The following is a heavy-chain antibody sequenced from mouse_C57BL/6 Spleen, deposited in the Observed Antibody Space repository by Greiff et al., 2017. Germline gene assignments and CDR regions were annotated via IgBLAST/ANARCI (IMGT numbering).Heavy chain of an antibody. CDR2: INPNNGGT. D-gene: IGHD1-1*01. J-gene: IGHJ3*01. Sequence: EVQLQQSGPELVKPGASVKIPCKASGYTFTDYNMDWVKQSHGKSLEWIGDINPNNGGTIYNQKFKGKATLTVDKSSSTAYMELRSLISEDTADYYCAKERVRITTVVATRAYWGQGTLVTVSA. CDR3: AKERVRITTVVATRAY. V-gene: IGHV1-18*01. CDR1: GYTFTDYN.